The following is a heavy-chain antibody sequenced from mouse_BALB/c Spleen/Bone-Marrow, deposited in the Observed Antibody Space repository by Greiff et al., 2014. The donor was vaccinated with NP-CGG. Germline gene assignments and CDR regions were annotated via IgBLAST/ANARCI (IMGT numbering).Heavy chain of an antibody. J-gene: IGHJ3*01. V-gene: IGHV1-4*02. CDR1: GYTFTSYT. Sequence: VQLVESGAELARPGASVKMSCKASGYTFTSYTIQWVKQRPGQGLEWIGYINPSSGYTDYNQKFKDKTTLTADKSSNTAYMQRTSLTSEDSAVYSCAREARTGAWFTYWGQGTLVTVSA. CDR2: INPSSGYT. CDR3: AREARTGAWFTY.